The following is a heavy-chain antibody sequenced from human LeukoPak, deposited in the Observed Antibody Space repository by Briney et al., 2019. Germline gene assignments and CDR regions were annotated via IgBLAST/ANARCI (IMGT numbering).Heavy chain of an antibody. CDR2: INPNSGCA. V-gene: IGHV1-2*02. CDR3: ARDVYRFLRWNFDS. Sequence: ASVKVSCKASGYTLNAYYMHWVRQAPGQGLEWIGWINPNSGCANYAQKFQGRVNMTRDTSVSAVHLELSGLRSDDTAVYFCARDVYRFLRWNFDSWGQGTLITVSS. D-gene: IGHD2-21*01. J-gene: IGHJ5*01. CDR1: GYTLNAYY.